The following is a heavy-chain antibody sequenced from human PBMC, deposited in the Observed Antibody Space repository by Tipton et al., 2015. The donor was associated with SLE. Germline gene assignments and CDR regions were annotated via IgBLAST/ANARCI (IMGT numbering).Heavy chain of an antibody. J-gene: IGHJ4*02. CDR3: AKDRSIYGDYIYDY. D-gene: IGHD4-17*01. V-gene: IGHV3-33*06. CDR1: GFTFSRYG. CDR2: IWYDGSND. Sequence: SLRLSCAASGFTFSRYGMHWVRQAPGKGLEWLAVIWYDGSNDNYADSVKGRFTISRDNSKNTLYLQMHSLRAEDTAVYYCAKDRSIYGDYIYDYWGQGTLVTVSS.